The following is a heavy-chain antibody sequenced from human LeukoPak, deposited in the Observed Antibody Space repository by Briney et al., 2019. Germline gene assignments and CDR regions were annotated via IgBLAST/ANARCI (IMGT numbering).Heavy chain of an antibody. CDR3: AVEGIAAAGAFDY. CDR2: IYHSGST. D-gene: IGHD6-13*01. CDR1: GGSISSGGYS. J-gene: IGHJ4*02. Sequence: SQTLSLTCAVSGGSISSGGYSWSWIRQPPGKGLEWIGYIYHSGSTYYNPSLKSRVTISVDTSKNQFSLKLSSVTAADTAVYYCAVEGIAAAGAFDYWGQGTLVTVSS. V-gene: IGHV4-30-2*05.